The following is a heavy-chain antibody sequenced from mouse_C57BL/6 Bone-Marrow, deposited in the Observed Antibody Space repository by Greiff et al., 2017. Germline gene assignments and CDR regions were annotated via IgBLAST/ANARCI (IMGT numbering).Heavy chain of an antibody. CDR2: IDPSGSYT. CDR3: ALPFFDY. Sequence: QVQLQQPGAELVMPGASVKLSCKASGYTFTSYWMHWVKQRPGQGLEWIGEIDPSGSYTNYNQKFKGKSPLTVDKSSSTAYMQLSSLTSEDSAFYYCALPFFDYWGQGTTLTVSS. CDR1: GYTFTSYW. V-gene: IGHV1-69*01. D-gene: IGHD1-1*01. J-gene: IGHJ2*01.